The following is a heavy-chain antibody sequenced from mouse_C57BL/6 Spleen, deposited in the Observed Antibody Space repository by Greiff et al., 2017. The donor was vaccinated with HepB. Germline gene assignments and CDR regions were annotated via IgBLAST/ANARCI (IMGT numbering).Heavy chain of an antibody. CDR2: ISDGGSYT. V-gene: IGHV5-4*01. D-gene: IGHD1-1*01. J-gene: IGHJ3*01. CDR1: GFTFSSYA. Sequence: EVQGVESGGGLVKPGGSLKLSCAASGFTFSSYAMSWVRQTPEKRLEWVATISDGGSYTYYPDNVKGRFTISRDNAKNNLYLQRSHLKSEDTAMYYCAREGYYGSSPAWFAYWGQGTLVTVSA. CDR3: AREGYYGSSPAWFAY.